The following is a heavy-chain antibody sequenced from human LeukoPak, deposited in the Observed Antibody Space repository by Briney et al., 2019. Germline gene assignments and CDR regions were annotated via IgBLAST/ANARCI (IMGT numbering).Heavy chain of an antibody. Sequence: SQTLSLTCTVSGGSISSGGYYWSWIRQHPGKGLEWIGYIYYSGSTYYNPSLKSRVTISVDTSKNQFSLKLSSVTAADTAVYYCARGYSSTWYAALGYWGQGTLVTVSS. CDR3: ARGYSSTWYAALGY. CDR2: IYYSGST. D-gene: IGHD6-13*01. J-gene: IGHJ4*02. CDR1: GGSISSGGYY. V-gene: IGHV4-31*03.